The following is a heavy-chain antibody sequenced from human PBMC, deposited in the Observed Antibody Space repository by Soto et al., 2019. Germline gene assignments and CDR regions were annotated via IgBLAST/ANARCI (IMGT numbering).Heavy chain of an antibody. Sequence: PGQGLEWMGIINPSDGNTSYAQKFQGRVTMTRDTSTSTVYMELSSLRSEDTAVYYCDRGYSGLRGVIDYRGQGTLVTVSS. CDR2: INPSDGNT. V-gene: IGHV1-46*03. D-gene: IGHD5-12*01. CDR3: DRGYSGLRGVIDY. J-gene: IGHJ4*02.